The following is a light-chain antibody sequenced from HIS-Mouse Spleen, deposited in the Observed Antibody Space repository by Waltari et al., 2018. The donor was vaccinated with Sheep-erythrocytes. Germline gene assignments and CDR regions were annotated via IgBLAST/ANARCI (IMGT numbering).Light chain of an antibody. Sequence: SYELTQPPSVSVSPGQTARITCPGAALPKKYAYWYQQKSGQAPGLVIYEDSKRPSGIPERFSGSSSGTMATLTISGAQVEDEADYYCYSTDSSGNGVFGGGTKLTVL. CDR3: YSTDSSGNGV. CDR1: ALPKKY. V-gene: IGLV3-10*01. CDR2: EDS. J-gene: IGLJ2*01.